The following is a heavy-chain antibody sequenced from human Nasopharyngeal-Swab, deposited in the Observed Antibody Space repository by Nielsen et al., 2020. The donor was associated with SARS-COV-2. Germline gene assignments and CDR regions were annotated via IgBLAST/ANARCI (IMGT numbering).Heavy chain of an antibody. CDR2: ISDSGGST. CDR1: GFIFSRHT. V-gene: IGHV3-23*01. Sequence: GESLKISCAASGFIFSRHTMTWVRQAPGKGLEWVSGISDSGGSTTYADSVKGRFTISRDNAKNTLYLQMNSLGAEDTAVYYCARGKSTGWYHYWGQGTLVSVSS. CDR3: ARGKSTGWYHY. D-gene: IGHD6-19*01. J-gene: IGHJ4*02.